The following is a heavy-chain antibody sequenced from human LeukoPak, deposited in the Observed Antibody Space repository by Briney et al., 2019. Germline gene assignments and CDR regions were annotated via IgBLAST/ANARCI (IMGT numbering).Heavy chain of an antibody. CDR2: IYYSGST. J-gene: IGHJ4*02. CDR3: ARLVPPGGGDCTGSNCHSVYYFDY. Sequence: SETLSLTCTVSGGSISSYYWSWIRQPPGKGLEWIGYIYYSGSTNYNPSLKSRITTSIDMSKNQFSLKLNSVTAADTAVYYCARLVPPGGGDCTGSNCHSVYYFDYWGQGTLVTVSS. CDR1: GGSISSYY. V-gene: IGHV4-59*08. D-gene: IGHD2-8*02.